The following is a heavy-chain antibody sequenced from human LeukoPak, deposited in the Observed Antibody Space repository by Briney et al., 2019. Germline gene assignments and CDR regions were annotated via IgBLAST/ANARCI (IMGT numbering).Heavy chain of an antibody. CDR1: GYSISSGYY. CDR2: IYHSGST. D-gene: IGHD5-18*01. J-gene: IGHJ6*03. Sequence: SETLSLTCTVSGYSISSGYYWGWIRQPPGKGLEWIGSIYHSGSTYYNPSLKSRVTISVDTSKNQFSLKLSSVTAADTAVYYCARAQKGYSYGSNYYYYMDVWGKGTTVTVSS. CDR3: ARAQKGYSYGSNYYYYMDV. V-gene: IGHV4-38-2*02.